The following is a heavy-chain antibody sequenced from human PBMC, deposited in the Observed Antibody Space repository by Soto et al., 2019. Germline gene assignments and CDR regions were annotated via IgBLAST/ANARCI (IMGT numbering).Heavy chain of an antibody. V-gene: IGHV4-59*01. D-gene: IGHD3-3*01. J-gene: IGHJ4*02. CDR2: SSYGGIT. CDR1: GGSISDYY. Sequence: SETLSLTCSVSGGSISDYYGSWIRQSPEKGLEYIAYSSYGGITNLNGDLNGRVTMSIDTSKNQFSLKATALTAADTAVYYCARARKATYITGGFDSWGQGTLVTVSS. CDR3: ARARKATYITGGFDS.